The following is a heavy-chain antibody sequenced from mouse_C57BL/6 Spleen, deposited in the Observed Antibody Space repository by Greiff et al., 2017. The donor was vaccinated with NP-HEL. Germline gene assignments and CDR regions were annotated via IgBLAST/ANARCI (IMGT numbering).Heavy chain of an antibody. CDR1: GYTFTSYW. CDR3: ARFGDYGTWFAY. CDR2: IYPSDSET. D-gene: IGHD2-4*01. J-gene: IGHJ3*01. Sequence: VQLQQPGAELVRPGSSVKLSCKASGYTFTSYWMDWVKQRPGQGLEWIGNIYPSDSETHYNQKFKDKATLTVDKSSSTAYMQLSSLTSEDSAVYYCARFGDYGTWFAYWGQGTLVTVSA. V-gene: IGHV1-61*01.